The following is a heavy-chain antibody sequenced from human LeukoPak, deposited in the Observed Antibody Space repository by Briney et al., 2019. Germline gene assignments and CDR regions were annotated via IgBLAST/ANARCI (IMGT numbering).Heavy chain of an antibody. Sequence: EASVKVSCKASGYTFTSYGISWVRQAPGQGREWMGWSSAYNGNTNYAQKLQGRVTMTTDTSTSTAYMELRSLRSDDTAVYYCARGHYYDSSGYHLYLYYFDYWGQGTLVTVSS. CDR2: SSAYNGNT. J-gene: IGHJ4*02. D-gene: IGHD3-22*01. CDR3: ARGHYYDSSGYHLYLYYFDY. CDR1: GYTFTSYG. V-gene: IGHV1-18*01.